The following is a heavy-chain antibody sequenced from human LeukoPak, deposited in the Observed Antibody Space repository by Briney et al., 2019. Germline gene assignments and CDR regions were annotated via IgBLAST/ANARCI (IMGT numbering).Heavy chain of an antibody. J-gene: IGHJ3*02. D-gene: IGHD5-24*01. CDR3: ARVEMATRESAFDI. V-gene: IGHV4-31*03. CDR2: IYYSGST. CDR1: GYPISSGYY. Sequence: SETLSLTCTVSGYPISSGYYWGWIRQHPGKGLEWIGYIYYSGSTYYNPSLKSRVTISVDTSKNQFSLKLSSVTAADTAVYYCARVEMATRESAFDIWGQGTMVTVSS.